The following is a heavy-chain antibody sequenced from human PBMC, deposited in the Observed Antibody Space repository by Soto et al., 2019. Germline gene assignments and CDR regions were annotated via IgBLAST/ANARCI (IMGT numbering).Heavy chain of an antibody. D-gene: IGHD3-10*01. CDR1: GFTFSNYA. V-gene: IGHV3-23*01. J-gene: IGHJ4*02. CDR3: AKGLHRGAY. CDR2: ISSGGTYT. Sequence: GGSLRLSCAASGFTFSNYAMTWVRQAPGKGLEWVSAISSGGTYTDYADSVKGRFTLSRDNSKNMVYLQMNSLRAEDTAVYYCAKGLHRGAYWGQGTLVTVSS.